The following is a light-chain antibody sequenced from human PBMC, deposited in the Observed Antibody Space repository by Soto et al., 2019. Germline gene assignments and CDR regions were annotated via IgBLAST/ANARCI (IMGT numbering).Light chain of an antibody. CDR3: QQYDNLPLT. V-gene: IGKV1-33*01. CDR1: QDIKNY. J-gene: IGKJ4*01. Sequence: DIQLTQSPSSLSASEGDRVTITCQASQDIKNYLNWYQQKSGKAPKLLIYDASDLETGVPSRFSGSGSGTDFTFTINSLQPEDIATYYCQQYDNLPLTFGGGTKVDIK. CDR2: DAS.